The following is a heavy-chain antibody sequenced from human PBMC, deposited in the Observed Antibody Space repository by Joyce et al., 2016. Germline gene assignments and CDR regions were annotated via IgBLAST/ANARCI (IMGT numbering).Heavy chain of an antibody. D-gene: IGHD3-22*01. CDR1: AFTFSRYA. V-gene: IGHV3-30-3*01. CDR2: ISNDGGKT. CDR3: ARVGQIVVIIDY. J-gene: IGHJ4*02. Sequence: QVQLVESGGGVVEPGRSLRLCCAASAFTFSRYAMHWVRQAPGKGLEGVAVISNDGGKTYYADSVKGRFTISRDNSKNTVYLQMNSVRAEDTAVYYCARVGQIVVIIDYWGQGTLVTVSS.